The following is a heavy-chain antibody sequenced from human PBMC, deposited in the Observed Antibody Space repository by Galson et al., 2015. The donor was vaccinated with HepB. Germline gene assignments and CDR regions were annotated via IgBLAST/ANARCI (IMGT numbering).Heavy chain of an antibody. D-gene: IGHD2-15*01. V-gene: IGHV1-69*13. Sequence: SVKVSCKASGGTFSSYDISWVRQAPGQGLEWMGKISPTLGRAIYAQTFQDRVTITADESTSLGYMELSSLRYEDTAIYYCARGQDCSGGSCYSPNNWLDPWGQGTLVTVSS. J-gene: IGHJ5*02. CDR2: ISPTLGRA. CDR1: GGTFSSYD. CDR3: ARGQDCSGGSCYSPNNWLDP.